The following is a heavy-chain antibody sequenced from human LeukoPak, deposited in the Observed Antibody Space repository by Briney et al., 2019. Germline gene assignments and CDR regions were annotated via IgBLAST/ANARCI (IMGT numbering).Heavy chain of an antibody. Sequence: GASVTVSCKVSGYTLTELSMHWVRQAPGKGLEWMGGFDPEDGETIHAQKFQGRVTMTEDTSTDTAYMELSSLRSEDTAVYYCATVLIGDNWFDPWGQGTLVTVSS. CDR3: ATVLIGDNWFDP. J-gene: IGHJ5*02. CDR2: FDPEDGET. V-gene: IGHV1-24*01. CDR1: GYTLTELS. D-gene: IGHD2/OR15-2a*01.